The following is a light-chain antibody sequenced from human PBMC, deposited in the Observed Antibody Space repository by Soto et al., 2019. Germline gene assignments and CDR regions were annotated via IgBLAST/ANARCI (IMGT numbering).Light chain of an antibody. Sequence: EVVLTQSPATLSLSPGERATLSCRATQTLSRSWLAWYQHKAGQAPRLLVSGASRRATGIPDRFSGGGAGTDFTLTISRLEPEDSALYYCQQYDRPPITFGQGTRLE. V-gene: IGKV3-20*01. CDR1: QTLSRSW. CDR3: QQYDRPPIT. CDR2: GAS. J-gene: IGKJ5*01.